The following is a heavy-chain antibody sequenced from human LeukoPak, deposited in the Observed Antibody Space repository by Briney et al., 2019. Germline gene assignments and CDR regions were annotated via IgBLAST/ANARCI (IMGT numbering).Heavy chain of an antibody. CDR3: ARGSGPMI. CDR2: ISSSSSYI. CDR1: GFTFSSYS. V-gene: IGHV3-21*01. Sequence: GGSLRLSCAASGFTFSSYSMNWVRQAPGKGLEWVSSISSSSSYIYYADSVKGRFTISRDNSKNTLYLQMNSLRAEDAAVYYCARGSGPMIWGQGTLVTVSS. J-gene: IGHJ4*02. D-gene: IGHD1-26*01.